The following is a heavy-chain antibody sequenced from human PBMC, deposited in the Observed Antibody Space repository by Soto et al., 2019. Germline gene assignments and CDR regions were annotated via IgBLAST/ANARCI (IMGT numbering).Heavy chain of an antibody. J-gene: IGHJ4*02. V-gene: IGHV3-7*01. CDR1: GFTFSSYW. D-gene: IGHD3-3*01. CDR2: IKQDGSEK. CDR3: AKDQAATYYDFWSGYFWQNYFDY. Sequence: GGSLRLSCAASGFTFSSYWMSWVRQAPGKGLEWVANIKQDGSEKYYVDSVKGRFTISRDNSKNTLYLQMNSLRAEDTAVYYCAKDQAATYYDFWSGYFWQNYFDYWGQGTLVTVSS.